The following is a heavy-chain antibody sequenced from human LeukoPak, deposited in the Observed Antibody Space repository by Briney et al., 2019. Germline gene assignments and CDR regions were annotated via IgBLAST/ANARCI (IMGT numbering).Heavy chain of an antibody. D-gene: IGHD3-10*01. CDR3: ARDQNYGSDYDY. Sequence: PGGSLRLSCAASGFTFSSYSMNWVRQAPGKGLEWVSSISSSSSYIYYADSVKGRFTISRDNAKNSLYLQMNSLRAEGTAVYYCARDQNYGSDYDYWGQGTLVTVSS. CDR2: ISSSSSYI. J-gene: IGHJ4*02. CDR1: GFTFSSYS. V-gene: IGHV3-21*01.